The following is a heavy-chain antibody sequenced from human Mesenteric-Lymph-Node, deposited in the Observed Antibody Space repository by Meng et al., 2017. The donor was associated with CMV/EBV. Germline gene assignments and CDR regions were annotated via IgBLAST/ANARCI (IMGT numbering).Heavy chain of an antibody. J-gene: IGHJ4*02. Sequence: GESLKISCAASGFTFDDYAMHWVRQAPGKGLEWVSSITASGGSTHYADSVKGRFTISRDSFKNTLYLQMNSLRAEDTAVYYCAKDRDSTSWYKGGHWGQGTLVTVSS. D-gene: IGHD6-13*01. V-gene: IGHV3-23*01. CDR1: GFTFDDYA. CDR2: ITASGGST. CDR3: AKDRDSTSWYKGGH.